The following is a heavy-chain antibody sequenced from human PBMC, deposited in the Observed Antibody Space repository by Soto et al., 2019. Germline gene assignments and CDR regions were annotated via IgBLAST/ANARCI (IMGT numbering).Heavy chain of an antibody. V-gene: IGHV4-30-4*01. Sequence: QVQLQESGPGLVEPSQTLSLTCTVSSGSISSGNYYWSWIRQPPGKGLEWIGYIYYNGHTYYNPSLKSRVTISVYTSKNQFSLKLNSVTAADTAVYYCARATSVTMGPFWGRGTLVTVSS. CDR1: SGSISSGNYY. CDR3: ARATSVTMGPF. D-gene: IGHD4-17*01. CDR2: IYYNGHT. J-gene: IGHJ4*02.